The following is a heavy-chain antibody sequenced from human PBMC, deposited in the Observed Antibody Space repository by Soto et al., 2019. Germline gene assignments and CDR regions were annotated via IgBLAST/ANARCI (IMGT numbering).Heavy chain of an antibody. J-gene: IGHJ5*02. CDR1: GYTFTSYG. Sequence: QVQLVQSGAEVKKPGASVKVSCKASGYTFTSYGISWVRQAPGQGLEWMGWISAYNGNTNYAQKLQGRVTMTTDTSPSAAYMELRSRRSDDTAVYYCARVIRAAAGHRRGNWFDPWGQGGLVTVSS. D-gene: IGHD6-13*01. V-gene: IGHV1-18*01. CDR3: ARVIRAAAGHRRGNWFDP. CDR2: ISAYNGNT.